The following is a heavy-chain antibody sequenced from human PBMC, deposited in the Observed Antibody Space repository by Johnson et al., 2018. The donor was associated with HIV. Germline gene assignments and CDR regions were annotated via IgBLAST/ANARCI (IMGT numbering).Heavy chain of an antibody. V-gene: IGHV3-66*02. Sequence: VQLVESGGGLVQSGGSLRLSCAASGFTVTSDYMSWVRQAPGKGLEWVSIIYSGGSTYYADSVKGRFTISRDNSKNTLHLQMSSLRPEDTAVYYCARVRVGAFDIWGQGTMVTVSS. D-gene: IGHD1-26*01. J-gene: IGHJ3*02. CDR2: IYSGGST. CDR3: ARVRVGAFDI. CDR1: GFTVTSDY.